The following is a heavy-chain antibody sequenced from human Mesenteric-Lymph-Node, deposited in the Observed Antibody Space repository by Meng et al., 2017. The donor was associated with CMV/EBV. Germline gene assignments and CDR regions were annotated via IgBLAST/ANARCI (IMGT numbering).Heavy chain of an antibody. Sequence: GESLKISCAASGFTFSSYWMHWVRQAPGKGLVWVSRINSDGSSTSYADSVKGRFTISRDNAKNTLYLQMNSLRAEDTAVYYCARDELVLYGMDVWGLGTTVTVSS. D-gene: IGHD1-1*01. V-gene: IGHV3-74*01. J-gene: IGHJ6*02. CDR3: ARDELVLYGMDV. CDR1: GFTFSSYW. CDR2: INSDGSST.